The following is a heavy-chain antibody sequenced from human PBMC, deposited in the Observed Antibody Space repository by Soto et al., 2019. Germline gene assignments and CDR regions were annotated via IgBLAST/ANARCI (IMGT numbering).Heavy chain of an antibody. CDR1: GFTFSSYW. V-gene: IGHV3-74*01. CDR3: ARGIVCTNGVCYTRYYYYGMDV. Sequence: PGGSLRLSCAASGFTFSSYWMHWVRQAPGKGLVWVSRINSDGSSTSYADSVKGRFTISRDNTKNTLYLQMNSLRAEDTAVYYCARGIVCTNGVCYTRYYYYGMDVWRQGTTVTVPS. CDR2: INSDGSST. D-gene: IGHD2-8*01. J-gene: IGHJ6*02.